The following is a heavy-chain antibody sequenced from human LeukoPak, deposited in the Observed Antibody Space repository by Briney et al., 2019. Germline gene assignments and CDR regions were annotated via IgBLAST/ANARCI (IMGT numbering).Heavy chain of an antibody. Sequence: SQTLSLTCTVSGGSISSGDYYWSWIRQPPGKGLEWVGYIYNSGSSYYNPSLKSRLTISVDTSKNQFSLKLTSVTAAYTAVSYCARDNSGQIFSNYYYRMDVWGPGTPVTVSS. CDR2: IYNSGSS. CDR1: GGSISSGDYY. V-gene: IGHV4-30-4*01. CDR3: ARDNSGQIFSNYYYRMDV. J-gene: IGHJ6*02. D-gene: IGHD4-23*01.